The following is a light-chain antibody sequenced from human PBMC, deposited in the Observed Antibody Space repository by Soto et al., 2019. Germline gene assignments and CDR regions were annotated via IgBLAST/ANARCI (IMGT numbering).Light chain of an antibody. J-gene: IGKJ5*01. V-gene: IGKV3D-15*01. CDR1: RSISRY. Sequence: EIVMAQSPDTLSVSPGEGATLSGMASRSISRYLAWYQHQPGQAPRLLIFGASSRATGIPDRFSGGGSGTDFTLTISRLEPEDFAVYYCQQYNNWPLTFGGGTRLEIK. CDR2: GAS. CDR3: QQYNNWPLT.